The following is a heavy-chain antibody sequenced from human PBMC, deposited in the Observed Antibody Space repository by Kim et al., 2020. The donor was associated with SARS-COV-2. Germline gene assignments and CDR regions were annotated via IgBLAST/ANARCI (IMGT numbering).Heavy chain of an antibody. CDR1: GFTFSTYT. J-gene: IGHJ4*01. Sequence: GGSLRLSCAASGFTFSTYTMSWVRQAPGKGLEWVSGIIGTVDNTFYADSVKGRFTISRDNSKNTLYLQMNSLRAEDTAVYFCAKDRIPDGEWDFDFWG. V-gene: IGHV3-23*01. CDR2: IIGTVDNT. D-gene: IGHD3-10*01. CDR3: AKDRIPDGEWDFDF.